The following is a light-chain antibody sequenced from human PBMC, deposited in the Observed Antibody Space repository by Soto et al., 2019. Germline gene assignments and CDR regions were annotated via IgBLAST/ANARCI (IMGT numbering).Light chain of an antibody. CDR1: SSNIGAGYD. Sequence: QSVLTQPPSVSGAPGQRVTISCTGGSSNIGAGYDVHWYQQLPGTATKLLIYGNSNRPSGVPDRFSGSKSGTSASLALTGLQAEDEADYYCQSYDSRLSGYVFGTGTKLTVL. J-gene: IGLJ1*01. V-gene: IGLV1-40*01. CDR2: GNS. CDR3: QSYDSRLSGYV.